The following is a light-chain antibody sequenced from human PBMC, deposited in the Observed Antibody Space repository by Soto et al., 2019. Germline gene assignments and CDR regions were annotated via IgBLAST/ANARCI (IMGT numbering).Light chain of an antibody. CDR1: QSFSSSY. CDR2: GAS. V-gene: IGKV3-20*01. CDR3: QQYGSSSWT. Sequence: EIVLTQSPVTLSLSPCEIATLSCSSSQSFSSSYLAWYQQKPGQAPRLLIYGASSRATGIPDRFSGSGSGTDFTLTISRLEPEDFAVYYCQQYGSSSWTFGQGTKVDIK. J-gene: IGKJ1*01.